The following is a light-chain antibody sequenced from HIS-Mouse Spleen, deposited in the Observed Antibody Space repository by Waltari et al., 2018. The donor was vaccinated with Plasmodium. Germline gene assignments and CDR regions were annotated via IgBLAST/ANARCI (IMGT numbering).Light chain of an antibody. J-gene: IGLJ3*02. CDR1: ALPKKY. V-gene: IGLV3-10*01. Sequence: SYELTQPPSVSVSPGQTARITCSGDALPKKYAYWYQQKSGQAPVLVIYEDGKRPSWIPEGFSGASSGTMATLTISGAQVEDEADYYCYSTDSSGNHRVFGGGTKLTVL. CDR3: YSTDSSGNHRV. CDR2: EDG.